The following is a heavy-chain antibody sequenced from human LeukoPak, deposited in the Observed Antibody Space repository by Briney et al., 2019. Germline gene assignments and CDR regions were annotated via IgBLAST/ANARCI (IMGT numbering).Heavy chain of an antibody. D-gene: IGHD3-9*01. J-gene: IGHJ4*02. V-gene: IGHV3-23*01. CDR2: VSGSGTIT. Sequence: GGSLRLSCAASGFTFSSYAMNWVRQAPGKGLEWVSTVSGSGTITYYAGSVKGRFTISRDNPKNTLYLQMNSLRAEDTAVYYCAKADSYYDLLTCFDFWGQGTLVTVSS. CDR1: GFTFSSYA. CDR3: AKADSYYDLLTCFDF.